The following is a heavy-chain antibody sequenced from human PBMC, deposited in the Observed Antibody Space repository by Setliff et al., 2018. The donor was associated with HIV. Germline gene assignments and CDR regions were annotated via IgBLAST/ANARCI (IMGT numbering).Heavy chain of an antibody. CDR3: ARGSRSPLVNKFRVTPAFDY. D-gene: IGHD2-21*02. Sequence: SETLSLTCAVYGGSFSGHYWSWIRQTPGKGLEWIGDISHSGSTNYNPSPKSRVTISVDTSKNQFSLRLTSVTAADTAVYFCARGSRSPLVNKFRVTPAFDYWGQGTLGTVSS. V-gene: IGHV4-34*01. CDR2: ISHSGST. CDR1: GGSFSGHY. J-gene: IGHJ4*01.